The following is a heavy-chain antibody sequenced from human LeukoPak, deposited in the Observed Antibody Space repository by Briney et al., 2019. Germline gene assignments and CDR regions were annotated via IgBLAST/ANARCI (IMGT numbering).Heavy chain of an antibody. CDR2: IYSGGTT. CDR1: GFTVSTNC. J-gene: IGHJ4*02. Sequence: GSLRLSCAASGFTVSTNCMTWVRQAPGKGLEWVSTIYSGGTTYYADSVMGRLTISRHNSRNTLYLQVNSLRAEDTAVYYCARVDTVMAYYFDLWGQGTLVTVSS. V-gene: IGHV3-53*04. CDR3: ARVDTVMAYYFDL. D-gene: IGHD5-18*01.